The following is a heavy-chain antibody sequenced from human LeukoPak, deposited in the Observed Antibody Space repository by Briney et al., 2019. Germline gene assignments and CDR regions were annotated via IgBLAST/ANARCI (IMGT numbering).Heavy chain of an antibody. J-gene: IGHJ4*02. V-gene: IGHV3-30*02. D-gene: IGHD4-17*01. CDR1: GFNFSSYG. CDR3: AKAKVYGDYSSFDY. CDR2: IRYDGSNK. Sequence: PGGSLRLSCAASGFNFSSYGMYWVRQAPGKGLQWVAFIRYDGSNKYYADSVKGRFTISRDNSKNTLYLQMNSLRAEDTAVYYCAKAKVYGDYSSFDYWSQGTLVTVSS.